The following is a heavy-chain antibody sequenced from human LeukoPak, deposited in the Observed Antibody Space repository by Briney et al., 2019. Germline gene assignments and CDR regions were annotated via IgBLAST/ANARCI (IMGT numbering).Heavy chain of an antibody. V-gene: IGHV3-15*01. CDR1: GFTFSNAW. Sequence: KPGGSLRLSCAASGFTFSNAWMSWVRQAPGKGLEWVGRIKSKTDGGTTDYAAPVKGRFTISRDDSKNTLYLQMNSLKTEDTAVYYCTTITDDYGDYQDYYFDYWGQGTLVTVSS. CDR3: TTITDDYGDYQDYYFDY. D-gene: IGHD4-17*01. CDR2: IKSKTDGGTT. J-gene: IGHJ4*02.